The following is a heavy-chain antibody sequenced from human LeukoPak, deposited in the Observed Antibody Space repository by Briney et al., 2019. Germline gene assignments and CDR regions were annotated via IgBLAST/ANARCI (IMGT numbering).Heavy chain of an antibody. CDR2: IYYSGST. J-gene: IGHJ4*02. V-gene: IGHV4-39*01. CDR1: GGSISRSSYH. CDR3: ARLLLTGNAGRGYCDY. Sequence: SETLSLTCTVSGGSISRSSYHWVWIRQPPGKGLEWIGTIYYSGSTYYTPSLESRVTISVDTSKNQFSLKLSSVTAADTAVYYCARLLLTGNAGRGYCDYWGQGTLVTVSS. D-gene: IGHD1-20*01.